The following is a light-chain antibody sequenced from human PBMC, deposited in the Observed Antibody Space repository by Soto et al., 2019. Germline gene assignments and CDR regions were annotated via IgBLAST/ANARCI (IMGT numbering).Light chain of an antibody. CDR2: GAS. V-gene: IGKV1D-13*01. Sequence: AIQLTQSPSSLSASVGDRVTIACRARQTIRKSLNWYQQKPETAPKVLICGASSLQSGVPSRFSGSGSGTELTLTISSLQPDDYATYYCQQYNNYAPVTFGQGTKVDIK. J-gene: IGKJ1*01. CDR3: QQYNNYAPVT. CDR1: QTIRKS.